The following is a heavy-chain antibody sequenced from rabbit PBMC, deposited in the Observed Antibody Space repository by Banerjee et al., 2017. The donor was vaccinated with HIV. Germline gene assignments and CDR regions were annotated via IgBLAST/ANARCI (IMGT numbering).Heavy chain of an antibody. D-gene: IGHD1-1*01. CDR1: GFDLSSSYY. CDR3: VRGSSNDGWAFGL. V-gene: IGHV1S40*01. Sequence: QSLEESGGGLVKPGASLTLTCTASGFDLSSSYYMYWVRQAPGKGLEWIACIVIGDGKTYYATWAKGRFTISKTSSTTVTLQMTSLTAADTATYFCVRGSSNDGWAFGLWGPGTL. J-gene: IGHJ4*01. CDR2: IVIGDGKT.